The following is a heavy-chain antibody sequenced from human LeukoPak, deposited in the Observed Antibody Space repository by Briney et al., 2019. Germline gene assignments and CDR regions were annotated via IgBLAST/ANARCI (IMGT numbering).Heavy chain of an antibody. CDR3: ARLNYYDSSGYYNWFDP. CDR2: IYYSGST. D-gene: IGHD3-22*01. J-gene: IGHJ5*02. V-gene: IGHV4-39*01. Sequence: PSETLSLTCTVSGGSISSSSYYWGWIRQPPGKGLEWIGSIYYSGSTYYNPSLKSRVTIPVDTSKNQFSLKLSSVTAADTAVYYCARLNYYDSSGYYNWFDPWGQGTLVTVSS. CDR1: GGSISSSSYY.